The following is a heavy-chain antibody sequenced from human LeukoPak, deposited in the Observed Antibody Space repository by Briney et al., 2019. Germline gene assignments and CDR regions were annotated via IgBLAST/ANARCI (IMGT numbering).Heavy chain of an antibody. V-gene: IGHV3-48*04. CDR3: ARDHLVRGVIMTFDY. J-gene: IGHJ4*02. CDR2: ISSSSSTI. Sequence: GGSLRLSCAASGFTFSSYSMNWVRQAPGKGLEWVSYISSSSSTIYYADSVKGRFTISRDNAKNSLYLQMNSLRAEDTAVYYCARDHLVRGVIMTFDYWGQGTLVTVFS. D-gene: IGHD3-10*02. CDR1: GFTFSSYS.